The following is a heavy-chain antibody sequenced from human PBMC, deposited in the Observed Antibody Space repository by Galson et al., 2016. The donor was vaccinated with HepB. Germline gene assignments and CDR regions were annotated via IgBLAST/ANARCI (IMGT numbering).Heavy chain of an antibody. Sequence: SLRLSCAASGFTFSSYAMHWVRQAPGKGLEWVAFISYDGTNTNYADAVKGRFTISRDSSKKNLFLQMNSLRPEDTAVYYCAKDPGASGWPASWGQGTLVTVSS. D-gene: IGHD6-19*01. CDR3: AKDPGASGWPAS. V-gene: IGHV3-30*18. J-gene: IGHJ5*02. CDR2: ISYDGTNT. CDR1: GFTFSSYA.